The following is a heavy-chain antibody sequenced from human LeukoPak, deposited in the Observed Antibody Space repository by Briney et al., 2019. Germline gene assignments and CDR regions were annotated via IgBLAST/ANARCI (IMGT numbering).Heavy chain of an antibody. V-gene: IGHV3-53*04. D-gene: IGHD3-22*01. CDR2: IYSGSST. CDR3: ATMRFLDPDYYDSSGYLREDY. CDR1: GFTVSSNY. J-gene: IGHJ4*02. Sequence: PGGSLRLSCAASGFTVSSNYMSWVRQAPGKGLAWVSVIYSGSSTYSADAVKGRFTISRHNYKTTLYLQMNSLRAEDTAVYYCATMRFLDPDYYDSSGYLREDYWGQGTLVTVSS.